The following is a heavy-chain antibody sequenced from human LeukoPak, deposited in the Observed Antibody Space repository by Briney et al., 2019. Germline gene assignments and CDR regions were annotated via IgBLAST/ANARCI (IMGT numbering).Heavy chain of an antibody. Sequence: PGRSLRLSCAASGFTFSSYAMHWVRQAPGKGLEWVVVISDEGSYKYYADSVKGRFTISRDNSKNTLYLQMNSLRAEDTAVYYCARGFLKQWLVPDYWGQGTLVTVSS. CDR3: ARGFLKQWLVPDY. D-gene: IGHD6-19*01. V-gene: IGHV3-30*07. CDR1: GFTFSSYA. J-gene: IGHJ4*02. CDR2: ISDEGSYK.